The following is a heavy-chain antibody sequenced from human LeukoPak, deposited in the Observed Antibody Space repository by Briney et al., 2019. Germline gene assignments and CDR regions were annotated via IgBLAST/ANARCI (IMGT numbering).Heavy chain of an antibody. D-gene: IGHD6-19*01. V-gene: IGHV3-30*18. CDR3: AKVGLVRVYYYGMDV. CDR1: GFTFSSYG. CDR2: ISYDGSNK. Sequence: PGGSLRLSCAASGFTFSSYGMHWVRQAPGKGLEWVAVISYDGSNKYYADSVKGRLTISRDNSKNTLYLQMNSLRAEDTAVYYCAKVGLVRVYYYGMDVWGQGTTVTVSS. J-gene: IGHJ6*02.